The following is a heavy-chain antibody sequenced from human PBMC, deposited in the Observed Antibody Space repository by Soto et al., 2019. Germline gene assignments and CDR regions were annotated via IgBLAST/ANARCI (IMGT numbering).Heavy chain of an antibody. CDR2: ISAYNGNT. Sequence: ASVKVSCKASGYTFTSYGISWVRQAPGQGLEWMGWISAYNGNTNYAQKLQGRVTMTTDTSTSTAYMELRSLRSDDTAVYYCAIVAERIAAAGTFSYWGQGTLVPVSA. CDR3: AIVAERIAAAGTFSY. J-gene: IGHJ4*02. CDR1: GYTFTSYG. V-gene: IGHV1-18*01. D-gene: IGHD6-13*01.